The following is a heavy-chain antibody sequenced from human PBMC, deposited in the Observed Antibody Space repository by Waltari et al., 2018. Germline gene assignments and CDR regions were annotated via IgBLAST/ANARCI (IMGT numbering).Heavy chain of an antibody. V-gene: IGHV3-74*01. CDR2: IKSDGSST. D-gene: IGHD3-16*01. J-gene: IGHJ6*02. Sequence: EVLLVESGGGLVQPGGSLRPSCAASGFSFSTYWMNWARKATGEGLVVVSRIKSDGSSTAYADSVKGRFTTSRDNAKNTLYLQMNSLRADDTAVYYCVRSAFLDVWGQGTTVTVSS. CDR3: VRSAFLDV. CDR1: GFSFSTYW.